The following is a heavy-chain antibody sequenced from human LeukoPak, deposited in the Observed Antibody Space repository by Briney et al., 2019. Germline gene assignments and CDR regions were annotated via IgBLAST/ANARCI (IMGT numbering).Heavy chain of an antibody. CDR3: ATQGVLDAFDI. D-gene: IGHD3-10*01. Sequence: PGGFLRLSCAASGFTFRDAWMIWVRQAPGKGLEWVGRIKSRADGGTPDYAAPVTGRFTTSRDDSNGTLFLQMNSLTTEDTAVYYCATQGVLDAFDIWGQGTMVIVSS. CDR1: GFTFRDAW. J-gene: IGHJ3*02. CDR2: IKSRADGGTP. V-gene: IGHV3-15*01.